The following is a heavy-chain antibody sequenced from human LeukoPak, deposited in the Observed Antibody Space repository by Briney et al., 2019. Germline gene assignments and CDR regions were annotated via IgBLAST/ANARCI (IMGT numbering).Heavy chain of an antibody. V-gene: IGHV3-74*01. D-gene: IGHD3-10*01. CDR2: INSDGSST. CDR3: ARSGGDSNVLLWFGEQYYFDY. J-gene: IGHJ4*02. CDR1: GFTFSSYW. Sequence: GGSLTLSCAASGFTFSSYWMHWVPQAPGKRLVCVSRINSDGSSTSYADSVKGRFTISRDNAKNTLYLQMNSLRAEDTAVYYCARSGGDSNVLLWFGEQYYFDYWGQGTLVTVSS.